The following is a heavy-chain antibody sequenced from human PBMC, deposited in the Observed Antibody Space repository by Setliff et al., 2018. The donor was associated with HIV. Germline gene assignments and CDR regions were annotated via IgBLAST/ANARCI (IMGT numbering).Heavy chain of an antibody. V-gene: IGHV1-69*13. CDR3: ARDAGYSGSAWNY. Sequence: SVKVSCKASGGTFSSYRISWVRQAPGQGLEYMGGVIPSLGTANYTQRFKGRVTFTADASTSTVYMELSSLRSEDTAMYYCARDAGYSGSAWNYWGQGTLVTVSS. D-gene: IGHD5-12*01. J-gene: IGHJ4*02. CDR1: GGTFSSYR. CDR2: VIPSLGTA.